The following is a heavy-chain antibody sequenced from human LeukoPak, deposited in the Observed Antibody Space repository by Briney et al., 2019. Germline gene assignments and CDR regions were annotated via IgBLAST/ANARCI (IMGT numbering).Heavy chain of an antibody. CDR3: ATNKDWAEAD. CDR2: IYYRGDI. D-gene: IGHD3/OR15-3a*01. J-gene: IGHJ4*02. Sequence: SETLSLTCSVSDGSIRTYYWSWIRQSPGQGLEWIGNIYYRGDINYNPSLKSRVIISIDTSENQFSLKVTSLTAADTAVYYCATNKDWAEADWGQGTLVIVSS. CDR1: DGSIRTYY. V-gene: IGHV4-59*03.